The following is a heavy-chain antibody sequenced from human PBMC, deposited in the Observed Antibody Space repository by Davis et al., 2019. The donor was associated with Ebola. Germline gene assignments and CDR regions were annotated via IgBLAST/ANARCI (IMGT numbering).Heavy chain of an antibody. J-gene: IGHJ6*02. CDR2: ISAYNGNT. D-gene: IGHD3-3*01. Sequence: ASVKVSCKASGYTFTSYGISWVRQAPGQGLEWMGWISAYNGNTNYAQKLQGRVTMTTDTSTSTAYMELRSLRSDDTAVYYCARESGYYRYYYYYGIDVWGQGTTVTVSS. V-gene: IGHV1-18*01. CDR3: ARESGYYRYYYYYGIDV. CDR1: GYTFTSYG.